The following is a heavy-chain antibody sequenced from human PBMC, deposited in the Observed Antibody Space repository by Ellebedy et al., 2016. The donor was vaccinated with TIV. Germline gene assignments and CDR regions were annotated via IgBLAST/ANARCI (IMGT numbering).Heavy chain of an antibody. Sequence: GGSLRLXXAASGFTFSSYSMNWVRQAPGKGLAWVSSISSSSSYIYYADSVKGRFTISRDNAKNSLYLQMNSLRAEDTAVYYCARAPRYYYDSSGHGYWGQGTLVTVSS. D-gene: IGHD3-22*01. J-gene: IGHJ4*02. CDR2: ISSSSSYI. V-gene: IGHV3-21*01. CDR3: ARAPRYYYDSSGHGY. CDR1: GFTFSSYS.